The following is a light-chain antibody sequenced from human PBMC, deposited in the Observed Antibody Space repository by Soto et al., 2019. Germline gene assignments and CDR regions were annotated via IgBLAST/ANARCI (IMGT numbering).Light chain of an antibody. Sequence: DIQMTQSPSSVSSAVGARVTITCRASQGISSLLAWYQQKPGKAPKLLIYAASSLQSGVPSRFIGSGPGTDFTHAIGILQPEDFATDYCRQANSFPLTFDPANKVDIK. V-gene: IGKV1-12*01. J-gene: IGKJ3*01. CDR3: RQANSFPLT. CDR1: QGISSL. CDR2: AAS.